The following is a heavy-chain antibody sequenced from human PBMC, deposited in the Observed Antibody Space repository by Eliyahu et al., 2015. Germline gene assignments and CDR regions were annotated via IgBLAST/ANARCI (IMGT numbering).Heavy chain of an antibody. D-gene: IGHD1-26*01. Sequence: QVQLVESGGGLVEPGGSLXLSXXASGFPXSDPYMSWVRQAPGRGLEWVSYIRSGSSGTGSTNYADSVKGRFTISRDNAKKSLYLQMNGLRAEDTAVYYCAKGGTSSFDYWGQGTLVTVSS. CDR1: GFPXSDPY. J-gene: IGHJ4*02. V-gene: IGHV3-11*06. CDR3: AKGGTSSFDY. CDR2: IRSGSSGTGST.